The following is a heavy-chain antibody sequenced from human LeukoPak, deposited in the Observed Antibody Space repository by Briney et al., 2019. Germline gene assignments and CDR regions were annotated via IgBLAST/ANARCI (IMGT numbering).Heavy chain of an antibody. CDR2: IIPIFGTA. D-gene: IGHD2-21*02. CDR1: GGTFSSYA. Sequence: GASVKVSCKASGGTFSSYAISWVRQAPGQGLEWMGGIIPIFGTANYAQKFQGRVTITADEPTSTAYMELSSLRSEDTAVYYCARLDCGGDCYYFDYWGQGTLVTVSS. J-gene: IGHJ4*02. CDR3: ARLDCGGDCYYFDY. V-gene: IGHV1-69*13.